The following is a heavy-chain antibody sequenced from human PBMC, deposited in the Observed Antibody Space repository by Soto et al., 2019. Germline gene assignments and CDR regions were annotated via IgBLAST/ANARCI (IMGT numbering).Heavy chain of an antibody. CDR1: GGTFSSYA. J-gene: IGHJ4*02. CDR3: AREGQLGY. V-gene: IGHV1-18*01. D-gene: IGHD6-6*01. CDR2: ISGYNGNT. Sequence: ASVKVSCKASGGTFSSYAMSWVRQAPGQGLEWMGWISGYNGNTDYAERLQGRVTMTTDTSTSTAYMELKSLRYDDTAVYYCAREGQLGYWGQRTPVTVSS.